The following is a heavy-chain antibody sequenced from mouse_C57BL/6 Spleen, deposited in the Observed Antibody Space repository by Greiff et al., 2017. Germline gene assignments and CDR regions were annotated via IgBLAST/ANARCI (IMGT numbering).Heavy chain of an antibody. CDR1: GYTFTEYT. D-gene: IGHD2-1*01. Sequence: QVQLQQSGAELVKPGASVKLSCKASGYTFTEYTIHWVKQRSGQGLEWIGWFYPGSGSIKYNEKFKDKATLTADKSSSTVYMEHSSMTSEDSAVYFCERHEEGVYGNYYAIDYWGQGTSVTVSS. CDR3: ERHEEGVYGNYYAIDY. CDR2: FYPGSGSI. V-gene: IGHV1-62-2*01. J-gene: IGHJ4*01.